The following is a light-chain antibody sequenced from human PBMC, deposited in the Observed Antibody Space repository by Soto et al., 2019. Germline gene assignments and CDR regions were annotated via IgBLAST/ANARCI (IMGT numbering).Light chain of an antibody. CDR2: ENN. CDR1: SSNIGSNY. CDR3: GTWENSLGSPYV. Sequence: QSVLTQPPSVSASPGQKVTISCSGSSSNIGSNYVSWYQQLPGTAPKLLIFENNKRPSGIPDRFSGSKSCTSATLGITGLQTVDEADYYCGTWENSLGSPYVFGTGTKLTVL. J-gene: IGLJ1*01. V-gene: IGLV1-51*02.